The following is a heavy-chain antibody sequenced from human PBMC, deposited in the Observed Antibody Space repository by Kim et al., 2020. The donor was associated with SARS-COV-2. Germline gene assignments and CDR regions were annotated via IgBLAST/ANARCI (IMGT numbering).Heavy chain of an antibody. CDR3: ATDPDSPYAFDI. D-gene: IGHD3-22*01. J-gene: IGHJ3*02. V-gene: IGHV1-24*01. CDR1: GYTLTELS. Sequence: ASVKVSCKVSGYTLTELSMHWVRQAPGKGLEWMGGFDPEDGETIYAQKFQGRVTMTEDTSTDTAYMELSSLRSEDTAVYYCATDPDSPYAFDIWGQGTMVTVSS. CDR2: FDPEDGET.